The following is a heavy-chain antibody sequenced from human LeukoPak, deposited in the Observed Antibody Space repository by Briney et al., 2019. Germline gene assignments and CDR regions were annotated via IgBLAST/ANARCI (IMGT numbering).Heavy chain of an antibody. CDR3: ARASMVWGAPFDL. CDR1: GGSISSSSYY. D-gene: IGHD3-10*01. V-gene: IGHV4-39*07. J-gene: IGHJ2*01. CDR2: IYYSGST. Sequence: SETLSLTCTLSGGSISSSSYYWGWIRQPPGKGLEWIGSIYYSGSTYYNLSRKSRVTISVDTSKNQFSLKLNSVPAADTAVYFFARASMVWGAPFDLWGRGTLVTVSS.